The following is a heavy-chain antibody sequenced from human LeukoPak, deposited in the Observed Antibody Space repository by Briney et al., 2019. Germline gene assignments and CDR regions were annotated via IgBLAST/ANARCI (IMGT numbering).Heavy chain of an antibody. D-gene: IGHD3-22*01. J-gene: IGHJ4*02. CDR1: GFSFSSYE. Sequence: GGSLRLSCAASGFSFSSYEMNWVRQAPGKRLEWVAYISSSGSTIYYADSVKGRFTISRDNAKNSLYLQMNSLGDEETAVYYCATYYYESSGYYSWGQGTLVTVSS. CDR3: ATYYYESSGYYS. V-gene: IGHV3-48*03. CDR2: ISSSGSTI.